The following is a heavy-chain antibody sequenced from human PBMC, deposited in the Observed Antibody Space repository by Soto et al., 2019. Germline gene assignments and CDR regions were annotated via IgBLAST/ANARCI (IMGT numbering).Heavy chain of an antibody. CDR2: INPSGGST. V-gene: IGHV1-46*01. J-gene: IGHJ3*02. D-gene: IGHD3-10*01. CDR3: ARDLLVEEPYYYGSGSHTNDAFDI. Sequence: ASVKVSCKASGYTFTSYYMHWVRQAPGQGLEWMGIINPSGGSTSYAQKFQGRVTMTRDTSTSTVYMELSSLRSEDTAVYYCARDLLVEEPYYYGSGSHTNDAFDIWGQGTMVTVSS. CDR1: GYTFTSYY.